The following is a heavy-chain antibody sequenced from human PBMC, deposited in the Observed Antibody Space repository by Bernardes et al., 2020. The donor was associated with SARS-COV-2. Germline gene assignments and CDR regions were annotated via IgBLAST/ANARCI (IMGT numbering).Heavy chain of an antibody. D-gene: IGHD3-22*01. V-gene: IGHV3-21*04. CDR2: ISSTSSYI. CDR3: ARTTGHYYDSSGNIDY. Sequence: GGSLRLSCAASGFTFSRYTMNWVRQAPGKGLEWVSSISSTSSYISFADSVKGRFTISRDNAKNSLYLQMNSLRAEDSAVYYCARTTGHYYDSSGNIDYWGQGTLVTVSS. CDR1: GFTFSRYT. J-gene: IGHJ4*02.